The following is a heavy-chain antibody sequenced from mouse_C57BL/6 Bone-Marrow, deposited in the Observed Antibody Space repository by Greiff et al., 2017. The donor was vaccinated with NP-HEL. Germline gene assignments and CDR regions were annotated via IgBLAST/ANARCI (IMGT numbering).Heavy chain of an antibody. Sequence: EVKVEESGGGLVQPGGSMKLSCVASGFTFSNYWMNWVRQSPEKGLEWVAQIRLKSDNYATHYAESVKGRFTISRDDSKSSVYLQMNNLRAEDTGIYYCTEGPYYGNAMDYWGQGTSVTVSS. CDR1: GFTFSNYW. D-gene: IGHD2-10*01. J-gene: IGHJ4*01. V-gene: IGHV6-3*01. CDR2: IRLKSDNYAT. CDR3: TEGPYYGNAMDY.